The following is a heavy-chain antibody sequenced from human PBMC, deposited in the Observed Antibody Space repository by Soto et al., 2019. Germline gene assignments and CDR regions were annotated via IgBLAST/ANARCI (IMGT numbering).Heavy chain of an antibody. J-gene: IGHJ4*01. CDR1: GYNFTAYY. Sequence: ASVKVSCKASGYNFTAYYIHCVRQSPGQGLEGMGWINPNSRDTKNAQKFQGRVTMTRDASSGTAYMDLSRLRSDDPAVSYRARGSPRAAGPCLDFWGRGTLVTVSS. CDR3: ARGSPRAAGPCLDF. CDR2: INPNSRDT. D-gene: IGHD6-13*01. V-gene: IGHV1-2*02.